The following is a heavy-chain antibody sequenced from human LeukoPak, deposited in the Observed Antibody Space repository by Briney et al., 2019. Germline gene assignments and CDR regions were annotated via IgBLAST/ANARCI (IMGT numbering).Heavy chain of an antibody. D-gene: IGHD3-3*01. CDR1: GYTFTGYY. Sequence: ASVKVSCKASGYTFTGYYMHWVRQAPGQGLEWMGWINPNSGGTNYAQKFQGRVTMTRDTSISTAYMELSRPRSDDTAVYYCAVVNYDFWSGYYYFDYWGQGTLVTVSS. CDR3: AVVNYDFWSGYYYFDY. J-gene: IGHJ4*02. CDR2: INPNSGGT. V-gene: IGHV1-2*02.